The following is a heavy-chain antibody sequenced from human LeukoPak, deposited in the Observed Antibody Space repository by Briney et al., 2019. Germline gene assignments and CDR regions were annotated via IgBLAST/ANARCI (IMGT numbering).Heavy chain of an antibody. CDR2: IDYSGST. Sequence: SETLSLTCTVSGGSISSSNYYWGWIRQPPGKGLEWIGSIDYSGSTSYNPSLKSRVTTSVDTSKNQFSLKLDSVTAADTAVYYCARNASDSGTSDFDYWGQGTPVTVSS. D-gene: IGHD1-26*01. J-gene: IGHJ4*02. V-gene: IGHV4-39*01. CDR1: GGSISSSNYY. CDR3: ARNASDSGTSDFDY.